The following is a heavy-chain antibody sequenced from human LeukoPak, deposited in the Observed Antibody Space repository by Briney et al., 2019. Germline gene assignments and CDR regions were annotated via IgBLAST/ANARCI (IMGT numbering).Heavy chain of an antibody. J-gene: IGHJ4*02. Sequence: EASVKVSCKASGYTFTSYAMHWVRQAPGRRLEWMGWINAGNGNTKYSQKFQGRVTITRDTSASTAYMELSSLRSEDTAVYYCARPGYGDYYFDYWGQGTLVTVSS. CDR2: INAGNGNT. CDR3: ARPGYGDYYFDY. V-gene: IGHV1-3*01. D-gene: IGHD4-17*01. CDR1: GYTFTSYA.